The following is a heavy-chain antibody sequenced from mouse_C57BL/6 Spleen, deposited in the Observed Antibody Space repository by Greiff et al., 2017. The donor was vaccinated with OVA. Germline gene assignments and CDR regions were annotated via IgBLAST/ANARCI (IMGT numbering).Heavy chain of an antibody. CDR3: ARSDYGSRGYFDY. J-gene: IGHJ2*01. V-gene: IGHV1-69*01. CDR2: IDPSDSYT. CDR1: GYTFTSYW. D-gene: IGHD1-1*01. Sequence: QVQLQQPGAELVKPGASVKLSCKASGYTFTSYWMHWVKQRPGQGLEWIGEIDPSDSYTNYNQKFKGKSTLTVDKSSSTAYMQLSSLTSEDSAVYYCARSDYGSRGYFDYWGQGTTLTVSS.